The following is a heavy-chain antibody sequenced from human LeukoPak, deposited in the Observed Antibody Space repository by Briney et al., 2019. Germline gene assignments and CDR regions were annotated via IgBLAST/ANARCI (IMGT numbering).Heavy chain of an antibody. CDR2: INPSGGST. D-gene: IGHD1-26*01. V-gene: IGHV1-46*01. Sequence: ASVKVSCKASGYTFTGYYMHWVRQAPGQGLEWMGIINPSGGSTSYAQKFQGRVTMTRDMSTSTVYMELSSLRSEDTAMYYCARDLGGAAQTQWGQGTLVTVSS. CDR3: ARDLGGAAQTQ. CDR1: GYTFTGYY. J-gene: IGHJ4*02.